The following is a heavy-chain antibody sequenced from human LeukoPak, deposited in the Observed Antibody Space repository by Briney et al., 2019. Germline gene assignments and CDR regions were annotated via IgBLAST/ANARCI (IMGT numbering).Heavy chain of an antibody. CDR3: ARVRIQRYFDY. V-gene: IGHV3-74*01. Sequence: PGGSLRLSCAASGFTFRSYWMHWVRQAPAKGLVWGSSINSDGSGTTYADYVKGRFTISRDNAKNTLYLQMNSLRAEDTAVYYCARVRIQRYFDYWGQGTLVTVSS. CDR1: GFTFRSYW. J-gene: IGHJ4*02. D-gene: IGHD5-18*01. CDR2: INSDGSGT.